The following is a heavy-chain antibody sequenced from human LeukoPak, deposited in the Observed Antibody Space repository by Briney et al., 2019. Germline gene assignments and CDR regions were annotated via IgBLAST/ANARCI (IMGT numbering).Heavy chain of an antibody. Sequence: SETLSLTCTVSGGSISSYYWSWIRQPPGKGLEWIGYIYHSGSTYYNPSLKSRVTISVDRSKNQFSLKLSSVTAADTAVYYCARWYCSSSTCYHMDVWGKGTTVTVSS. CDR3: ARWYCSSSTCYHMDV. V-gene: IGHV4-59*01. J-gene: IGHJ6*03. D-gene: IGHD2-2*01. CDR2: IYHSGST. CDR1: GGSISSYY.